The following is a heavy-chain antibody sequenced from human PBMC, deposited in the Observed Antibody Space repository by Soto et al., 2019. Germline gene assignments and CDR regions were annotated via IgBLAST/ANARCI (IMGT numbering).Heavy chain of an antibody. J-gene: IGHJ5*02. CDR3: ASSTAFGTP. CDR2: ISYDGSNK. Sequence: QVQLVESGGGVVQPGRSLRLSCAASGFTFSSYAMHWVRQAPGKGLEWVAVISYDGSNKYYADSVKGRFTISRDNSKNTLYLQMNSLRAEDTAVYYCASSTAFGTPWGQGTLVTVSS. CDR1: GFTFSSYA. V-gene: IGHV3-30-3*01. D-gene: IGHD3-16*01.